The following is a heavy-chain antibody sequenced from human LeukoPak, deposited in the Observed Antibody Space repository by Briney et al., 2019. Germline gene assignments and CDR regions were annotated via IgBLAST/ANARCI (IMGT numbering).Heavy chain of an antibody. CDR2: ISGSGGST. Sequence: GGSLRLSCAASGFAFNSYAMNWVRRAPGKGLEWVSAISGSGGSTYYADSVKGRFTISRDNSKNTLYLQMNSLRAEDTAVYYCAKDRPYSSGWYLIFDYWGQGALVTVSS. V-gene: IGHV3-23*01. CDR3: AKDRPYSSGWYLIFDY. D-gene: IGHD6-19*01. CDR1: GFAFNSYA. J-gene: IGHJ4*02.